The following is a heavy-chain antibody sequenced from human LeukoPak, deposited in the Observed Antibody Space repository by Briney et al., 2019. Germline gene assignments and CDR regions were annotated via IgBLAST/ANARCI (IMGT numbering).Heavy chain of an antibody. J-gene: IGHJ4*02. CDR2: IGIDSGNT. CDR3: ARDYKYAFDN. Sequence: GGSLRLSCAASGFTFSSYSMNWVRQAPGKGLEWISYIGIDSGNTNYADSVKGRFTISGDKAKNSLYLQMNSLRVEDTAVYYCARDYKYAFDNWGQGTLVTVSS. D-gene: IGHD5-24*01. CDR1: GFTFSSYS. V-gene: IGHV3-48*01.